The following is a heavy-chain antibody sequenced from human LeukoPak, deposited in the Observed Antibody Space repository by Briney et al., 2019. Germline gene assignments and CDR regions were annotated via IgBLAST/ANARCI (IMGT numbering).Heavy chain of an antibody. D-gene: IGHD6-13*01. J-gene: IGHJ5*02. Sequence: PSETPSLTCTVSGGSISSYYWSWIRQPPGKGLEWIGYIYYSGSTNYNPSLKSRVTISVDTSKNQFSLKLSSVTAADTAVYYCARRGIAASYNWFDPWGQGTLVTVSS. CDR3: ARRGIAASYNWFDP. V-gene: IGHV4-59*01. CDR2: IYYSGST. CDR1: GGSISSYY.